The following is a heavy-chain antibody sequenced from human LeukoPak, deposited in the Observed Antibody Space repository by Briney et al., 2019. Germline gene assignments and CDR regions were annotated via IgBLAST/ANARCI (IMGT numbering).Heavy chain of an antibody. D-gene: IGHD5-24*01. CDR3: ARGGGDGYNPDY. CDR1: GYTFNSYG. CDR2: ISAYNDKT. Sequence: ASVKVSCKASGYTFNSYGISWVRQAPGQGLEWMGWISAYNDKTNYAQKFQGRVTMTTDTSTSTAYMELRSLRSDDTTVYYCARGGGDGYNPDYWGQGTLVTVSS. V-gene: IGHV1-18*04. J-gene: IGHJ4*02.